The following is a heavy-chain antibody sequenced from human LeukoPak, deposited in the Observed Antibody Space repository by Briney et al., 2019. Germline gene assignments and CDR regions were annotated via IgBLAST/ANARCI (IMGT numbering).Heavy chain of an antibody. CDR2: ISYDGSNK. J-gene: IGHJ6*03. V-gene: IGHV3-30*18. CDR1: GFTFSSYG. Sequence: PGRSLRLSCAASGFTFSSYGMHWVRQAPGKGLEWVAVISYDGSNKYYADSMKGRFTISRDNSKNTLYLQMNSLRAEDTAVYYCAKGSGDFWSGFSRYYYYMDVWGKGTTVTVSS. D-gene: IGHD3-3*01. CDR3: AKGSGDFWSGFSRYYYYMDV.